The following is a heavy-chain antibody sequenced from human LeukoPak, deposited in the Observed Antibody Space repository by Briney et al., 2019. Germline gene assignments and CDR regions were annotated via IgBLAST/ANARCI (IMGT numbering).Heavy chain of an antibody. CDR3: ARDNGAKIDY. D-gene: IGHD1-26*01. Sequence: PGGSLRLSCAASGFSFGSYAMSRVRQAPGKGLEWVSVIYSGGSTYYADSVKGRFTISRDNSKNTLYLQMNSLRAEDTAVYYCARDNGAKIDYWGQGTLVTVSS. CDR1: GFSFGSYA. J-gene: IGHJ4*02. CDR2: IYSGGST. V-gene: IGHV3-66*01.